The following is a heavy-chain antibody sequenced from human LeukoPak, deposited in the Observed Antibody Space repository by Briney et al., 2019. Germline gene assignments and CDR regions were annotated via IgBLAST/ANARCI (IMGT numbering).Heavy chain of an antibody. Sequence: GGSLRLSCAASGFIVSSNYMSWVRQAPGKGLEWVSIIYSDGSTYYADSVKGRFTISRDNFKNILYFDMNSLRVEDTAVYYCAKRGDCGSYLDYWGQGTLVTVSS. V-gene: IGHV3-53*01. D-gene: IGHD1-26*01. CDR1: GFIVSSNY. CDR3: AKRGDCGSYLDY. CDR2: IYSDGST. J-gene: IGHJ4*02.